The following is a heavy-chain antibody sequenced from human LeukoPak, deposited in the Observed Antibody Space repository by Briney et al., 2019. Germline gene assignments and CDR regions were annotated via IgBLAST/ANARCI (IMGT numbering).Heavy chain of an antibody. CDR3: VTLSGKSPH. CDR2: INTNTGNP. V-gene: IGHV7-4-1*02. Sequence: ASVKVSCKASGYTSTSYAMNWVRQAPGQGLEWMGWINTNTGNPEYAQGFTGRFVFSLDTSVSTAYLQISSLKADDTAVYYCVTLSGKSPHWGQGALVTVSS. J-gene: IGHJ4*02. D-gene: IGHD1-26*01. CDR1: GYTSTSYA.